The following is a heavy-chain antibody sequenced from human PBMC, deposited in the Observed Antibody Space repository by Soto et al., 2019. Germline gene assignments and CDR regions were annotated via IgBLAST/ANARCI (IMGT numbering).Heavy chain of an antibody. V-gene: IGHV1-18*01. CDR1: DYSSTRYG. CDR3: ARDGGHLSAYYFDS. CDR2: ISGYNGDT. D-gene: IGHD3-16*01. J-gene: IGHJ4*02. Sequence: ASAKVACKAADYSSTRYGMTWVRQATGQGLEWLGWISGYNGDTNYAQKVQGRVTLTADTSTSTAYMELRSLRSDDTAVYYCARDGGHLSAYYFDSWGQGALVAVSS.